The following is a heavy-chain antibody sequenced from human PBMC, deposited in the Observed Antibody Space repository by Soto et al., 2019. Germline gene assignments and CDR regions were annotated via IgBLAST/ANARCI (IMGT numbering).Heavy chain of an antibody. V-gene: IGHV3-53*02. CDR2: IYSGGST. CDR1: GFTVRSNY. Sequence: EVQLVETGGGLILPGGSLRLSCAASGFTVRSNYMNWVRQAPGKGLEWVSVIYSGGSTYYADSVKGRFTISRDNSKNTLLLQMNSLRVEDTAVYFCAGGSPHTELGYWGQGTLVTVSS. J-gene: IGHJ4*02. D-gene: IGHD3-10*01. CDR3: AGGSPHTELGY.